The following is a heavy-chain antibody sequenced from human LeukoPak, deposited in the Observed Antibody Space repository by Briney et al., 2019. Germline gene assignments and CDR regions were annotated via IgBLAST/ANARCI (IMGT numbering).Heavy chain of an antibody. J-gene: IGHJ5*02. V-gene: IGHV3-33*01. CDR2: ILYNGSNK. CDR1: GFTFSSSG. D-gene: IGHD2-15*01. Sequence: GGSLRLSCAASGFTFSSSGMHWVRQAPDKGLEWVAVILYNGSNKYYADSVKGRFTISRDNSKNTLYLQMNSLRVEDTAVYYCARAGGYCSGGSCYRGYSWFDPWGQGTLVTVSS. CDR3: ARAGGYCSGGSCYRGYSWFDP.